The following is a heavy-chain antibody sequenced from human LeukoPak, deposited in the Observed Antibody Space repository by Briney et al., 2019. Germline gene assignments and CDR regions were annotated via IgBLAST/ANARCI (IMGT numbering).Heavy chain of an antibody. CDR1: GFTFSSYG. J-gene: IGHJ4*02. CDR2: IWYDGSNK. D-gene: IGHD1-20*01. Sequence: GGSLRLSCAASGFTFSSYGMHWVRQAPGKGLEWVAVIWYDGSNKYYADSVKGRFTISRDNSKNTLYLQMNSLRAEDTAVYYCARIITGTHFDYWGQGTLVTVSS. CDR3: ARIITGTHFDY. V-gene: IGHV3-33*01.